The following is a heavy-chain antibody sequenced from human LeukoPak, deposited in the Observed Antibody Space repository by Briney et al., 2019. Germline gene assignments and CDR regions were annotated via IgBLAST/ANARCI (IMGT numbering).Heavy chain of an antibody. D-gene: IGHD5-18*01. Sequence: PSETLSLTCTVSGDSVSTYYWSWIRQPAGTGLEWIGRIYPRGGTNYNPSLKGRVAMSKDTSKNQFSLKLSSVTAADTAVYYCARGGGGHSYPWAFDVCGQGTMVTVSS. CDR1: GDSVSTYY. V-gene: IGHV4-4*07. J-gene: IGHJ3*01. CDR3: ARGGGGHSYPWAFDV. CDR2: IYPRGGT.